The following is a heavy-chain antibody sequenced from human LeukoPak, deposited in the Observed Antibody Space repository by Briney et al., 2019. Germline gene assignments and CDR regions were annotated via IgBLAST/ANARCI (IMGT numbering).Heavy chain of an antibody. CDR2: ISGSGGST. Sequence: GGSLRLSCAASGFTFSSYAMSWVRQAPGKGLEWVSAISGSGGSTYYTDSVKGRFTISRDNSKNTLYLQMNSLRAEDTAVYYCANRGVYSSGWYYFDYWGQGTLVTVSS. V-gene: IGHV3-23*01. CDR1: GFTFSSYA. D-gene: IGHD6-19*01. CDR3: ANRGVYSSGWYYFDY. J-gene: IGHJ4*02.